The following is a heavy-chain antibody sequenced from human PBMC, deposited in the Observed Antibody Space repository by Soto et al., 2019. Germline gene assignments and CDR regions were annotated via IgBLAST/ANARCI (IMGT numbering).Heavy chain of an antibody. V-gene: IGHV3-74*01. J-gene: IGHJ4*02. CDR3: ARIPDGYYFDY. Sequence: GGSLRLSCAASGFTFSSYWMHWVRQAPGKGLVWVSRINSDGSSTSYADSVKGRFTISRDNAKNTLYLQMNSLGAEDTAVYYCARIPDGYYFDYWGQGTLVTVSS. CDR1: GFTFSSYW. CDR2: INSDGSST.